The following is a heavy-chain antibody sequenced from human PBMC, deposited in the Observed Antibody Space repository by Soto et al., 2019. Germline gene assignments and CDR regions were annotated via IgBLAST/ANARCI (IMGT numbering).Heavy chain of an antibody. V-gene: IGHV3-9*01. CDR1: GFTFDDYA. CDR3: AKGGIAAAGTFYNWFDP. Sequence: EVQLVESGGGLVQPGRSLRLSCAASGFTFDDYAMHWVRQAPGKGLEWVSGISWNSGSIGYADSVKGRFTISRDNAKNSLYLQMNRLRAEDTALYYCAKGGIAAAGTFYNWFDPWGQGTLVTVSS. CDR2: ISWNSGSI. D-gene: IGHD6-13*01. J-gene: IGHJ5*02.